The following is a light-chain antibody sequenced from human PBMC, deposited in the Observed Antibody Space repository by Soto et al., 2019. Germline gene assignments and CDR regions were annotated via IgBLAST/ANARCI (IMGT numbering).Light chain of an antibody. CDR2: DVT. CDR3: GSYTSSNTLI. J-gene: IGLJ2*01. CDR1: RSDVGRYNY. Sequence: QSALTQPASVSGSPGQSITISCTGTRSDVGRYNYVSWYQQHPGKAPIIVIYDVTDRPSGVSDRFTGSKSGNTASLTISGLQAEDEADYYCGSYTSSNTLIFGGGTKVTVL. V-gene: IGLV2-14*03.